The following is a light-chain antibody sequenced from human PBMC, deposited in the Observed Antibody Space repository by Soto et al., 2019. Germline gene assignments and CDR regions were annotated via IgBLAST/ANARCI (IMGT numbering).Light chain of an antibody. CDR1: SSDVGGYSY. CDR3: CSYAGSPRYV. CDR2: DVS. J-gene: IGLJ1*01. Sequence: QSALTQPRSVSGSPGQSVTISCTGTSSDVGGYSYVSWYQQHPGKAPKVMIYDVSERPSGVADRFSGSKSGNTASLTISGLQAEDEADYYCCSYAGSPRYVFGTGTKLTVL. V-gene: IGLV2-11*01.